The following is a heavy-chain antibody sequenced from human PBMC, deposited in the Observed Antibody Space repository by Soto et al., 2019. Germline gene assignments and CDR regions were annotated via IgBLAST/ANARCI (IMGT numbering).Heavy chain of an antibody. CDR1: GGTSSSCA. Sequence: SVKVSCKASGGTSSSCAISCVRQAPGQGLEWMGGIIPIFGTANHAQKFQGRVTITADESTSTAYMELSSLRSEDTAVYYCARGREYYYDSSGYYFDYWGQGTLVTVSS. J-gene: IGHJ4*02. D-gene: IGHD3-22*01. CDR2: IIPIFGTA. CDR3: ARGREYYYDSSGYYFDY. V-gene: IGHV1-69*13.